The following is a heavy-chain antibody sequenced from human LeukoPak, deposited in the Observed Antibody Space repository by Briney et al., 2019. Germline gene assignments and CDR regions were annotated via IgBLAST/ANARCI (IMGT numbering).Heavy chain of an antibody. Sequence: SETLSLTCTVSGGSISSSSYYWGWIRQPPGKGLEWIGSIYYSGSTYYNPSLKSRVTISVDTSKNQFSLKLSSVTAADTAVYYCARAPFYGYCSSTSCYHITGTTGDWFDPWGQGTLVTVSS. V-gene: IGHV4-39*01. D-gene: IGHD2-2*01. J-gene: IGHJ5*02. CDR1: GGSISSSSYY. CDR3: ARAPFYGYCSSTSCYHITGTTGDWFDP. CDR2: IYYSGST.